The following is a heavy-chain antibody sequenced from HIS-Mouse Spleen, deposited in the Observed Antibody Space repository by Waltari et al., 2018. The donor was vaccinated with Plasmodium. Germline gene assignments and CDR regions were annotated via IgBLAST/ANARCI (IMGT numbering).Heavy chain of an antibody. V-gene: IGHV3-21*01. D-gene: IGHD1-7*01. CDR3: ARDHNWNYDY. CDR1: GITFSSYS. CDR2: ISSSSSYK. J-gene: IGHJ4*02. Sequence: EVQLVESGGGLVKPGGSLRISCAASGITFSSYSMNWVRQAPGKGLEWVSSISSSSSYKYYADSVKGRFTISRDNAKNSLYLQMNSLRAEDTAVYYCARDHNWNYDYWGQGTLVTVSS.